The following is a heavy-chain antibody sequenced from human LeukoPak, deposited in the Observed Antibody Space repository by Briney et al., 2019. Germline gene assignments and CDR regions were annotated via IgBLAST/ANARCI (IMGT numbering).Heavy chain of an antibody. D-gene: IGHD2-15*01. J-gene: IGHJ3*02. V-gene: IGHV1-2*06. CDR3: AFIPGRTDAFDI. CDR2: INPNSGGT. CDR1: GYTFTGYY. Sequence: ASVKVSCKASGYTFTGYYMHWVRQAPGQGLEWTGRINPNSGGTNYAQKFQGRVTMTRDTSISTAYMELSRLRSDDTAVYYCAFIPGRTDAFDIWGQGTMVTVSS.